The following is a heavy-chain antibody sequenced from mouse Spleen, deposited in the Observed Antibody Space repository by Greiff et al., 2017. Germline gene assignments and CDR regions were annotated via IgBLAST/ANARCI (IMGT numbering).Heavy chain of an antibody. CDR2: INPYNGDT. V-gene: IGHV1-37*01. Sequence: EVKLVESGPELVKPGASVKISCKASGYSFTGYFMNWVKQSHGKSLEWIGRINPYNGDTFYNQKFKGKATLTVDKSSSTAHMELLSLTSEDSAVYYCGRGGYGSSYYAMDYWGQGTSVTVSS. CDR1: GYSFTGYF. D-gene: IGHD1-1*01. CDR3: GRGGYGSSYYAMDY. J-gene: IGHJ4*01.